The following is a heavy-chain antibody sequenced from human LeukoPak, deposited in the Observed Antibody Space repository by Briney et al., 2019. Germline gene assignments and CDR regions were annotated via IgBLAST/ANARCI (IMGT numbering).Heavy chain of an antibody. CDR1: EFSVGSNY. J-gene: IGHJ4*02. D-gene: IGHD3-22*01. CDR3: ARVTDYYDSSGYYGYFDY. CDR2: IYSGGST. Sequence: GGSLRLSCAASEFSVGSNYMTWVRQAPGKGLEWVSLIYSGGSTYYADSVKGRFTISRDNSKNTLYLQMNSLRAEDTAVYYCARVTDYYDSSGYYGYFDYWGQGTLVTVSS. V-gene: IGHV3-66*01.